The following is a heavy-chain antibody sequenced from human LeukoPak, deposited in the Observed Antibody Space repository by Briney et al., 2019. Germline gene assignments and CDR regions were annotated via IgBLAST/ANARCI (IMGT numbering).Heavy chain of an antibody. CDR1: GFTFSNYS. CDR2: ISSSSSYI. D-gene: IGHD6-13*01. Sequence: GGSLRLSCAASGFTFSNYSMNWVRQAPGKGLEWVSSISSSSSYIYYADSVKGRFTISRDNAKNSLYLQMNSLRAEDTAVYYCARDIGYGSWPYYFDFWGQGTLVTVSS. V-gene: IGHV3-21*03. J-gene: IGHJ4*02. CDR3: ARDIGYGSWPYYFDF.